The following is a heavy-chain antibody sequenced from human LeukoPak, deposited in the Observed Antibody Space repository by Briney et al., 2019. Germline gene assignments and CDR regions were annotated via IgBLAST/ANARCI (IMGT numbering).Heavy chain of an antibody. J-gene: IGHJ6*02. V-gene: IGHV3-30-3*01. CDR3: AKDLDYYDMDV. CDR2: ISYDGSNK. Sequence: GGSLRLSCAASGFTFSSYAMHWVRQAPGKGLEWVAVISYDGSNKYYADSVKGRFTISRDNSKNTLYLQMNSLRAEDTAVYYCAKDLDYYDMDVWGQGTTVTVSS. CDR1: GFTFSSYA.